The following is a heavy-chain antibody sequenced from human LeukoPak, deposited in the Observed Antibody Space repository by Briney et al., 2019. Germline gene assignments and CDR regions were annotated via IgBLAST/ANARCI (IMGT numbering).Heavy chain of an antibody. D-gene: IGHD4-17*01. CDR3: ARSLNEYGGYHIDY. V-gene: IGHV3-7*01. Sequence: PGRSLRLSCAASGFTFSSYWMSWVRQAPGEGLEWVAKINQDGTEKAYVDSVRGRFTISRDNAKNSLFLQMNSLRAEDTAVYYCARSLNEYGGYHIDYWGQGTLVTVSS. J-gene: IGHJ4*02. CDR2: INQDGTEK. CDR1: GFTFSSYW.